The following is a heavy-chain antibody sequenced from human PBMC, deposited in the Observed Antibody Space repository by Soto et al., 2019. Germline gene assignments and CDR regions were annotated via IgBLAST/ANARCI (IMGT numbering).Heavy chain of an antibody. CDR1: GGSISSGGYY. Sequence: SETLSLTCTVSGGSISSGGYYWSWIRQHPGKGLEWIGYIYYSGSTYYNPSLKSRVTISVDTSKNQFSLKLSSVTAADTAVYYCARDVYGSGSTTYGMDVWGQGTTVTVSS. V-gene: IGHV4-31*03. CDR2: IYYSGST. CDR3: ARDVYGSGSTTYGMDV. D-gene: IGHD3-10*01. J-gene: IGHJ6*02.